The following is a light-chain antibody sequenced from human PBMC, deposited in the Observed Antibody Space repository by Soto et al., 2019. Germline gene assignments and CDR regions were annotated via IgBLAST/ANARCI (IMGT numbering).Light chain of an antibody. CDR2: EVS. J-gene: IGLJ3*02. CDR3: SSYTSSSTWV. CDR1: SSDVGGYNY. V-gene: IGLV2-14*01. Sequence: QSALTQPASVSGSPGQSITISCTGTSSDVGGYNYVSWYQQHPVKAPKLMIYEVSNRPSGVSNRFSGSKSGNTASLTISGLQAEDEADYYCSSYTSSSTWVFCGGTTLTVL.